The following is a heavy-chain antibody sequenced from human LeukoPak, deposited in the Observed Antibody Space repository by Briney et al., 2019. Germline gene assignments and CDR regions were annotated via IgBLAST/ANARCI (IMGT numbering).Heavy chain of an antibody. CDR3: ARSAKRYCTNGVCSRWFDP. J-gene: IGHJ5*02. V-gene: IGHV4-34*01. D-gene: IGHD2-8*01. Sequence: SETLSLTCAVYGGSFSGYYWSWIRQPPGKGLECIGEINHSGSTNYNPSLKSRVTISVDTSKNQFSLKLSSVTGADTAVYYCARSAKRYCTNGVCSRWFDPWGQGTLVTVSS. CDR1: GGSFSGYY. CDR2: INHSGST.